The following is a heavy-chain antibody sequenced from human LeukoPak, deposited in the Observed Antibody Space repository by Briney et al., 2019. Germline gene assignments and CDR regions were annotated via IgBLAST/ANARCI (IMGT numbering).Heavy chain of an antibody. CDR3: TRGNDTTGYFTY. CDR1: GYIFVNYA. J-gene: IGHJ4*02. Sequence: ASVKVSCKASGYIFVNYAMNWVRQAPGQGLEWMGWITTNTGYSTYAQGFTGRFVFSLDPPVSTTYLQINSLKAADTAVYYCTRGNDTTGYFTYWGQGTLVTVSS. V-gene: IGHV7-4-1*02. D-gene: IGHD3-9*01. CDR2: ITTNTGYS.